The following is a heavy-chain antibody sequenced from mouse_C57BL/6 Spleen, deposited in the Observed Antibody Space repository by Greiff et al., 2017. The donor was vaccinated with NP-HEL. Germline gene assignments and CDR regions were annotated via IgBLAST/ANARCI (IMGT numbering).Heavy chain of an antibody. V-gene: IGHV1-55*01. Sequence: QVQLQQSGAELVKPGASVKMSCKASGYTFTSYWITWVKQRPGQGLEWIGDIYPGSGSTNYNEKFKSKATLTVDTSSSTAYMQLSSLTSEDSAVYYCARAYYGSSYYYAMDYWGQGTSVTVSS. CDR2: IYPGSGST. CDR1: GYTFTSYW. D-gene: IGHD1-1*01. CDR3: ARAYYGSSYYYAMDY. J-gene: IGHJ4*01.